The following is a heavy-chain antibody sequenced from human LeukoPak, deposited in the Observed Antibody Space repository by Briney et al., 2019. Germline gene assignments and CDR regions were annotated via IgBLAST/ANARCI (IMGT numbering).Heavy chain of an antibody. CDR2: INPNSGGT. V-gene: IGHV1-2*02. Sequence: GASVKVSCKASGYTFTGYYMHWVRQAPGQWLEWMGWINPNSGGTNYAQKFQGRVTMTRDTSISTAFMELSRLRSDDTAVYYCARAPRYCSSTSCYHFDYWVQGTLVTVSS. CDR3: ARAPRYCSSTSCYHFDY. D-gene: IGHD2-2*01. CDR1: GYTFTGYY. J-gene: IGHJ4*02.